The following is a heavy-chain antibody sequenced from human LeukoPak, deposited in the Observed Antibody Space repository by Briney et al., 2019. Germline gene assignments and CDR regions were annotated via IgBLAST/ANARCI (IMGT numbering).Heavy chain of an antibody. Sequence: GGSLRLSCAASGFTFSSYAMSWVRQAPGKGLEWVSAISGSGGSTYYADSVKGRFTISRDNAKNTLYLQMNSLRAEDTAVYYCARGPIRYFDWYAFDIWGQGTMVTVSS. J-gene: IGHJ3*02. D-gene: IGHD3-9*01. CDR2: ISGSGGST. CDR3: ARGPIRYFDWYAFDI. CDR1: GFTFSSYA. V-gene: IGHV3-23*01.